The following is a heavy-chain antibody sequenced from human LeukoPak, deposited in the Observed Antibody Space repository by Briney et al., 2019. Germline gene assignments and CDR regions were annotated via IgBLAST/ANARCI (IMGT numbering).Heavy chain of an antibody. D-gene: IGHD2-2*01. Sequence: GGSLRLSCATSGFTFSSYGMQWVRQAPGKGLEWVASITYEENKRYYADSLKGRFTVSRDNSKNTLYLQMNSLTAEDTAVYYCAKDTPPAGNRHFHYWGPGTLVTVSS. J-gene: IGHJ4*02. CDR2: ITYEENKR. V-gene: IGHV3-30*02. CDR3: AKDTPPAGNRHFHY. CDR1: GFTFSSYG.